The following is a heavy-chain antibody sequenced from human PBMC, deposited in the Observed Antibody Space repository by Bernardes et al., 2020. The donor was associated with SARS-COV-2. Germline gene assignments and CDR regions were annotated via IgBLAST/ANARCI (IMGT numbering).Heavy chain of an antibody. V-gene: IGHV1-18*04. Sequence: ASVKVSCKASGYIFTNYGINWARQAPGQGLEWMGWISAYNGDTNYAQKLQGRVTMTTDTSTNTAYMELRSLRSDDTAVYYCARDHVSGSTLRDWGQGTLVTVSS. J-gene: IGHJ4*02. CDR2: ISAYNGDT. D-gene: IGHD6-13*01. CDR1: GYIFTNYG. CDR3: ARDHVSGSTLRD.